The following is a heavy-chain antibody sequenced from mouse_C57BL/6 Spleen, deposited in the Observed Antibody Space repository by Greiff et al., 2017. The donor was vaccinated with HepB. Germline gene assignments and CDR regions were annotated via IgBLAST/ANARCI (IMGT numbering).Heavy chain of an antibody. V-gene: IGHV5-9*01. J-gene: IGHJ4*01. CDR1: GFTFSSYT. Sequence: EVHLVESGGGLVKPGGSLKLSCAASGFTFSSYTMSWVRQTPEKRLEWVATISGGGGNTYYPDSVKGRFTISRDNAKNTLYLQMSSLRSEDTALYYCARQIYYGYYYAMDYWGQGTSVTVSS. CDR2: ISGGGGNT. CDR3: ARQIYYGYYYAMDY. D-gene: IGHD2-2*01.